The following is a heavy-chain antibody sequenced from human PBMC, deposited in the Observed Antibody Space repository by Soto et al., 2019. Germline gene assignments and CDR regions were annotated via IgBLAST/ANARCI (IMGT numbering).Heavy chain of an antibody. Sequence: GGSLRLPCAAAGCTFISYGMNWVRQAPVKGLEGFSAIFPSGSAAYADSVKGRFTISRDDSKNTVFLQMDSLRADDTGLDYCVRDDGTSPYDYWGQATLVTVSS. V-gene: IGHV3-66*01. D-gene: IGHD1-26*01. CDR3: VRDDGTSPYDY. CDR1: GCTFISYG. J-gene: IGHJ4*02. CDR2: IFPSGSA.